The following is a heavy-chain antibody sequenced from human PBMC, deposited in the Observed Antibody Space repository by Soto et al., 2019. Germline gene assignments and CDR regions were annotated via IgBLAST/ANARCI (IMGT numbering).Heavy chain of an antibody. CDR3: AREAVEMATRDAFDI. J-gene: IGHJ3*02. V-gene: IGHV1-69*13. Sequence: GASVKVSCKASGGTFSSYAISWVRQAPGQGLEWMGGIIPIFGTANYAQKFQGRVTITADESTSTAYMELSSLRSEDTAVYYCAREAVEMATRDAFDIWGQGTMVTVSS. D-gene: IGHD5-12*01. CDR1: GGTFSSYA. CDR2: IIPIFGTA.